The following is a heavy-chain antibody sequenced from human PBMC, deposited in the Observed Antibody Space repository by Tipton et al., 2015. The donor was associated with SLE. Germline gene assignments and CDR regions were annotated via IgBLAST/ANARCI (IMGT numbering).Heavy chain of an antibody. CDR3: ATEWYSSTSFDY. D-gene: IGHD6-13*01. J-gene: IGHJ4*01. Sequence: TLSLTCDVSGNDISRGTYWAWIRQPPGKGLEWIGSIFQSGSARYNPSLKSRASISVDTSKNQFSLRLTSVTAADPAVYYCATEWYSSTSFDYWGHGTRVSVSS. CDR1: GNDISRGTY. V-gene: IGHV4-38-2*01. CDR2: IFQSGSA.